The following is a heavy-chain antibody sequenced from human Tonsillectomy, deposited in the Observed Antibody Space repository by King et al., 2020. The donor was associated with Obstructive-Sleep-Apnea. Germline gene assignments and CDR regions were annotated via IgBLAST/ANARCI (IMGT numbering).Heavy chain of an antibody. Sequence: QLVQSGAEVKKPGASVKVSCKASGYTFTGYYMHWVRQAPGQGLEWMGWINPNSGGTNYAQKFQGRVTMTRDTSISTAYMELSRLRSDDTAVYYCARAQGDYYDSSGYSYYFDYWGQGTLVTVSS. J-gene: IGHJ4*02. CDR2: INPNSGGT. CDR1: GYTFTGYY. V-gene: IGHV1-2*02. D-gene: IGHD3-22*01. CDR3: ARAQGDYYDSSGYSYYFDY.